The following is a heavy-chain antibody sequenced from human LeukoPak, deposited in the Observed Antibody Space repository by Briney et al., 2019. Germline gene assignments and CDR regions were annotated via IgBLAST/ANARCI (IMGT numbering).Heavy chain of an antibody. D-gene: IGHD6-6*01. CDR3: ARDGYSSSSFDF. J-gene: IGHJ4*02. CDR2: ISSSSTYI. V-gene: IGHV3-21*01. CDR1: GFIFSSYN. Sequence: GGSLRLSCAASGFIFSSYNMNWVRQAPGKGLEGVSSISSSSTYIYYGDSVKGRFSISRDNAKNSLYLQMNSLRAEDTAVYYCARDGYSSSSFDFWGQGTLVTVSS.